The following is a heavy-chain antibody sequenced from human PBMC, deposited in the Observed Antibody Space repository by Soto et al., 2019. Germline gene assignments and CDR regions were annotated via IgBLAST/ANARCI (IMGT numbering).Heavy chain of an antibody. V-gene: IGHV3-33*01. D-gene: IGHD3-22*01. J-gene: IGHJ6*02. CDR1: GFTFSSYG. Sequence: ESVGGVVQPGRSLRLSCAASGFTFSSYGMHWVRQAPGKGLEWVAVIWYDGSNKYYADSVKGRFTISRDNSKNTLYLQMNSLRAEDTAVYYCARVGDSSGYYYYYYYGMDVWGQGTTVTVSS. CDR3: ARVGDSSGYYYYYYYGMDV. CDR2: IWYDGSNK.